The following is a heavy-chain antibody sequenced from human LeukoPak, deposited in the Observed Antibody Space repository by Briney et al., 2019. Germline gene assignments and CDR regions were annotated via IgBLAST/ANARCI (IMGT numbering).Heavy chain of an antibody. D-gene: IGHD1-1*01. Sequence: PGGSLRLSCAASGFTFSYYTMNWVRQAPGKGLEWVSSISSTTTYIYYADSVKGRFTISRDNAKNSLYLQMSGLRAEDTAVYYCVRDDAAWNDVHWFDPWGQGTLVTVSS. CDR2: ISSTTTYI. V-gene: IGHV3-21*01. CDR3: VRDDAAWNDVHWFDP. CDR1: GFTFSYYT. J-gene: IGHJ5*02.